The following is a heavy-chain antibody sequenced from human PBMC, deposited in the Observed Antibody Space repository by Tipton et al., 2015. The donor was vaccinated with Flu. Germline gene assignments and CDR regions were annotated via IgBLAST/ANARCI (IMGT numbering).Heavy chain of an antibody. V-gene: IGHV3-30*18. CDR2: ILFDGSNK. CDR3: AKVIPELVAGLDY. CDR1: GFTFNSYG. J-gene: IGHJ4*02. D-gene: IGHD6-19*01. Sequence: RSLRLSCAASGFTFNSYGMHWVRQAPGKGLEWVAGILFDGSNKYYGDFVKGRFTISRDNSKNTLYLQMNSLRAEDTAVYYCAKVIPELVAGLDYWGQGTLVTVPS.